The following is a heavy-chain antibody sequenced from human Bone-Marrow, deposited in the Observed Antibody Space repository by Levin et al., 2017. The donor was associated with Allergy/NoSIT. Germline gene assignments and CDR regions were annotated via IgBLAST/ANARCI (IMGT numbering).Heavy chain of an antibody. V-gene: IGHV1-2*04. CDR3: ARGPPGGSYYWEFDY. D-gene: IGHD1-26*01. J-gene: IGHJ4*02. Sequence: ASVKVSCKASGYTFTGYYMHWVRQAPGQGLEWMGWINPNSGGTNYAQKFQGWVTMTRDTSISTAYMELSRLRSDDTAVYYCARGPPGGSYYWEFDYWGQGTLVTVSS. CDR2: INPNSGGT. CDR1: GYTFTGYY.